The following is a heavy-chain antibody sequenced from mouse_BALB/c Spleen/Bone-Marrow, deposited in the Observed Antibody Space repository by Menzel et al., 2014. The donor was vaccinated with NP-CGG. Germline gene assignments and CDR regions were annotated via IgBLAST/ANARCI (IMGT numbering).Heavy chain of an antibody. CDR3: VYGRDWYFDV. V-gene: IGHV14-3*02. CDR2: IDPANGNT. J-gene: IGHJ1*01. Sequence: EVQRVESGAELVKPGASVKLSCTASGFNIKDTYMHWVKERPEQGLEWIGRIDPANGNTKYDPKFQGKATITADTSSNTAYLQLSSLTSEDTAVNYCVYGRDWYFDVWGAGTTVTVSS. D-gene: IGHD1-1*01. CDR1: GFNIKDTY.